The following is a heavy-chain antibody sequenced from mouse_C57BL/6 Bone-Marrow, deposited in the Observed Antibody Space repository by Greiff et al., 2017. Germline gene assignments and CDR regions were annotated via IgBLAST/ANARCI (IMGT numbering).Heavy chain of an antibody. J-gene: IGHJ3*01. CDR1: GYTFTGYW. V-gene: IGHV1-9*01. CDR2: ILPGSGST. CDR3: ARFWFAY. Sequence: VQLQQSGAELMKPGASVKLSCKATGYTFTGYWIEWVKQRPGHGLEWIGEILPGSGSTNYTEKFKGKATFTADTSSNTAYMQLSGLTTEDSAIYYCARFWFAYWGQGTLVTVSA.